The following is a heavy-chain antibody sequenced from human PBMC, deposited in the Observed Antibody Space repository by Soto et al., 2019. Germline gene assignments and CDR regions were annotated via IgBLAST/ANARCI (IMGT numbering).Heavy chain of an antibody. V-gene: IGHV5-51*01. J-gene: IGHJ4*02. CDR3: ARRGSNCSSSSCYGLYFDS. CDR2: IYPRDSDT. D-gene: IGHD2-2*01. Sequence: PGESLKISCKVSGYTFTNYWIGWVRQMPGKGLEWMGIIYPRDSDTRYSPSFQGQVTISVDKSISTAYLQWSSLKASDTAMYYCARRGSNCSSSSCYGLYFDSWGQGTLVTVSS. CDR1: GYTFTNYW.